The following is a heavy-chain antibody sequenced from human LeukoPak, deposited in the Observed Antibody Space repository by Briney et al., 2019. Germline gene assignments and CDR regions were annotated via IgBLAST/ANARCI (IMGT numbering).Heavy chain of an antibody. CDR3: ARGEKQQLVQMEGLYYYYYGMDV. J-gene: IGHJ6*02. CDR2: INPNSGAT. Sequence: GASVKVSCKASGYTFTGYYMHWVRQAPGQGLEWMGWINPNSGATNCAQKFQGRVTMTRDTSISTAYMDLSRLTSDDTAVYYCARGEKQQLVQMEGLYYYYYGMDVWGQGATVTVSS. CDR1: GYTFTGYY. V-gene: IGHV1-2*02. D-gene: IGHD6-13*01.